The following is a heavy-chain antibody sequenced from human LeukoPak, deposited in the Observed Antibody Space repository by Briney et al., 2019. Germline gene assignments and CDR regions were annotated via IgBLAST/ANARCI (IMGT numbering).Heavy chain of an antibody. Sequence: PSETLSLTCTVSGGSISSYYWSWIRQPPGKGLEWIGYIYYSGSTNYNPSLKSRVTISVDTSKNQLSLKLSSVTAADTAVYYCARAQISYYYGMDVWGQGTTVTVSS. J-gene: IGHJ6*02. D-gene: IGHD2/OR15-2a*01. CDR1: GGSISSYY. CDR2: IYYSGST. CDR3: ARAQISYYYGMDV. V-gene: IGHV4-59*01.